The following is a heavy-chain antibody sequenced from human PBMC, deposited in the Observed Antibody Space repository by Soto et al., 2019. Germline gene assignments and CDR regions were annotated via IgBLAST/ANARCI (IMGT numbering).Heavy chain of an antibody. CDR2: MYTDASSA. CDR1: GLTFSSYW. J-gene: IGHJ4*02. V-gene: IGHV3-74*01. D-gene: IGHD5-12*01. Sequence: EVQLVESGGGLVQPGGSLRLSCAASGLTFSSYWMHWVRQAPGKGLVWVSRMYTDASSATYADSVKGRFTISRDNAKNTLFLQIDSMRTEDTAVYYCVRGNSGYGNFDYWREGALVTVSS. CDR3: VRGNSGYGNFDY.